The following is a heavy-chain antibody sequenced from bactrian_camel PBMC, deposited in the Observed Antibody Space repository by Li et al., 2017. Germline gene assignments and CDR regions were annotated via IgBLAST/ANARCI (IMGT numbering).Heavy chain of an antibody. CDR1: GFTSSTYV. CDR3: AADPTRSYCTGGYWRQPVMGPNKY. CDR2: IYNQNKYT. D-gene: IGHD2*01. J-gene: IGHJ4*01. V-gene: IGHV3S11*01. Sequence: DVQLVESGGGLVQPGGSLRLSCAASGFTSSTYVMYWVRQAPGKGLEWVASIYNQNKYTYYTDAVKGRFTISRDNLQMNSLKSEDTGMYYCAADPTRSYCTGGYWRQPVMGPNKYWGQGTQVTVS.